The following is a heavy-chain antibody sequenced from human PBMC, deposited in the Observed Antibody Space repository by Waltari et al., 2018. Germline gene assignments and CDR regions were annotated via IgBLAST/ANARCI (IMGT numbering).Heavy chain of an antibody. CDR1: GYIFTGYY. CDR2: INPNSGGT. J-gene: IGHJ3*02. D-gene: IGHD2-2*01. V-gene: IGHV1-2*02. CDR3: ATGIVVVPAANRGYAFDI. Sequence: QVQLVQSGAEVKKPGASVKVSCKASGYIFTGYYMHWVRQAPGQGLEWMGWINPNSGGTIYAQNFQGRVTMTRDTSISTAYMELSRLRSDDTALYYCATGIVVVPAANRGYAFDIWGQGTMVTVSS.